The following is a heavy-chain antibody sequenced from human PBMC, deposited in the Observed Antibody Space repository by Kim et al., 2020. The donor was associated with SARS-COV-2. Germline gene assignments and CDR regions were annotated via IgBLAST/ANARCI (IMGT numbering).Heavy chain of an antibody. Sequence: GGSLRLSCAASGFTFYNYAMSWVRQAPGKGLEWVSAISGSSGSTHYADSVKGRFTISRDNSKNTLYLQMNSLRAEDTAIYYCAKGSDYYASGNSFDYWGQGTLVAVSS. V-gene: IGHV3-23*01. CDR1: GFTFYNYA. J-gene: IGHJ4*02. CDR3: AKGSDYYASGNSFDY. D-gene: IGHD3-10*01. CDR2: ISGSSGST.